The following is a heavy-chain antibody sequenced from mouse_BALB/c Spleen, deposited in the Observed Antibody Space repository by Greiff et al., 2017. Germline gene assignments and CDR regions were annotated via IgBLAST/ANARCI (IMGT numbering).Heavy chain of an antibody. J-gene: IGHJ4*01. CDR1: GFTFSSYG. CDR3: AEGGLRRAMDY. CDR2: INSNGGST. V-gene: IGHV5-6-3*01. D-gene: IGHD2-2*01. Sequence: EVQGVESGGGLVQPGGSLKLSCAASGFTFSSYGMSWVRQTPDKRLELVATINSNGGSTYNPDSVKGRFTISRDNAKNTLYLQMSSLKSEDTAMYYCAEGGLRRAMDYWGQGTSVTVSS.